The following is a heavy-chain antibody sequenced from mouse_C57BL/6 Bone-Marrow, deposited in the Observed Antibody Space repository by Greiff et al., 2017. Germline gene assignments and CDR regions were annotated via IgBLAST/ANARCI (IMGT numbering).Heavy chain of an antibody. CDR2: IHPNSGST. V-gene: IGHV1-64*01. CDR3: ARYGYYTFYAMDY. Sequence: QVQLQQPGAELVKPGASVNLSCKASGYTFTSYWMHWVKQRPGQGLEWIGMIHPNSGSTNYNEKFKSKATLTVDKSSSTAYMRLSKLTSEVSAVYFCARYGYYTFYAMDYWGQGTSVTVSS. CDR1: GYTFTSYW. D-gene: IGHD2-3*01. J-gene: IGHJ4*01.